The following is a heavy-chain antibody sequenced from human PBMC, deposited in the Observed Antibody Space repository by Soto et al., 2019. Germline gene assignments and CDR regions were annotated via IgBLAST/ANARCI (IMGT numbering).Heavy chain of an antibody. CDR2: IIPVFGTA. CDR1: GGTFSSYA. V-gene: IGHV1-69*12. Sequence: QVQLVQSGAEVKKPGSSVKVSCKASGGTFSSYAISWVRQAPGQGLEGMGGIIPVFGTANYTQKFQGRVTITAYESTSTAYRELSSMRSEDTAVYYCARDVPHGHPLAYWGQGSLVTVSA. D-gene: IGHD6-6*01. J-gene: IGHJ4*02. CDR3: ARDVPHGHPLAY.